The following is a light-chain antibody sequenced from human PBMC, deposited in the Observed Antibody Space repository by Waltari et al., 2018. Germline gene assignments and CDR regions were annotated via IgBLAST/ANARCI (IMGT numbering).Light chain of an antibody. Sequence: EIVLTQSPATLSLSPGERATLSCRASQSVSSYLAWYQQKPGQAPRLLLYDASNRAAGTPARFGGSGSGTDFTLTISSLEPEDFAVYYCQQRDSLLVTFGGGTKVQI. CDR2: DAS. V-gene: IGKV3-11*01. CDR1: QSVSSY. CDR3: QQRDSLLVT. J-gene: IGKJ4*01.